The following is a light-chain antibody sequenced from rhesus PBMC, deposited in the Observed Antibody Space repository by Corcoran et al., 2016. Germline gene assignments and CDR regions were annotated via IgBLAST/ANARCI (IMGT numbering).Light chain of an antibody. J-gene: IGKJ3*01. CDR3: LQHNSYPFT. V-gene: IGKV1-28*01. CDR2: AAS. CDR1: QGISSY. Sequence: DIQMTQSPSSLSASVGDTVTITCRASQGISSYLNWFHQKPGKAPKLLISAASRLESGVPPRFSGSGSGTEFSLTISSLQPEDFAAYYCLQHNSYPFTFGPGTKLDIK.